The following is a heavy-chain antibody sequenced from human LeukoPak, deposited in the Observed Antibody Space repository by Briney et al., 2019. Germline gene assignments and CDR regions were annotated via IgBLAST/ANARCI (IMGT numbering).Heavy chain of an antibody. J-gene: IGHJ5*02. CDR1: GYTFTSYG. CDR2: IIPIFGTA. D-gene: IGHD3-10*01. CDR3: ARAPITMVRGVLNWFDP. Sequence: SVKVSCKASGYTFTSYGISWVRQAPGQGLEWMGGIIPIFGTANYAQKFQGRVTITADESTSTAYMELSSLRSEDTAVYYCARAPITMVRGVLNWFDPWGQGTLVTVSS. V-gene: IGHV1-69*13.